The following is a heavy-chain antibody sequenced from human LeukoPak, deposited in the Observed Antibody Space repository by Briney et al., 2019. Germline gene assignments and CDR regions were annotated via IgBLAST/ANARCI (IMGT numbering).Heavy chain of an antibody. V-gene: IGHV3-7*03. CDR2: IKQDGSEK. CDR3: AKDLGDEATGWFDP. CDR1: GFTFSSYW. J-gene: IGHJ5*02. Sequence: GGSLRLSCAASGFTFSSYWMSWVRQAPGKGLEWVANIKQDGSEKYYVDSVKGRFTISRDNSKNTLYLQMHSLRAEDTAVYYCAKDLGDEATGWFDPWGQGTLVTVSS. D-gene: IGHD4-17*01.